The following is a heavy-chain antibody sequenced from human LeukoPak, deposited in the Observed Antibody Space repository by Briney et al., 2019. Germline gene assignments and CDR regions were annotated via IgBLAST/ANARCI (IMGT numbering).Heavy chain of an antibody. CDR2: IRSKTNSYAT. CDR1: GFTFSDSA. Sequence: GGSLELSCAASGFTFSDSAIHWVRQAFGKGLEWVGRIRSKTNSYATAYGASVKGRFTISRDDSKNTAFLQMNSLKTEDTAVYYCTSYLGPGTGVHYWGQGTLVTVSS. V-gene: IGHV3-73*01. CDR3: TSYLGPGTGVHY. J-gene: IGHJ4*02. D-gene: IGHD6-13*01.